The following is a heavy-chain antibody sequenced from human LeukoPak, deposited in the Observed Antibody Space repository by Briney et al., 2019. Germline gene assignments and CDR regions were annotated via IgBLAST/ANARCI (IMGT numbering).Heavy chain of an antibody. D-gene: IGHD5-18*01. J-gene: IGHJ4*02. CDR2: ISDSGVNT. CDR1: GFTFKSYV. CDR3: ARDRYSYGTAYFDY. V-gene: IGHV3-23*01. Sequence: GGSLRLSCAASGFTFKSYVMSWVRQAPGEGLEWVSAISDSGVNTYYADSVRGRLTISRDNAKNTLYLQMNSLRAEDTAVYYCARDRYSYGTAYFDYWGQGTLVTVSS.